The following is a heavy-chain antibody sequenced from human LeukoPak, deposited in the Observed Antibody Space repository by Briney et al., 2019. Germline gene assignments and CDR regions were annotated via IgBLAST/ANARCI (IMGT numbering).Heavy chain of an antibody. D-gene: IGHD3-22*01. J-gene: IGHJ1*01. CDR3: AKDHYYDSSGYYPPEYFQH. V-gene: IGHV3-23*01. CDR1: GFTFSSYA. Sequence: GGSLRLSCAASGFTFSSYAMSWVRQAPGKGLEWVSAISGSGGSTYYADSVKGRFTISRDNSENTLYLQMNSLRAEDTAVYYCAKDHYYDSSGYYPPEYFQHWGQGTLVTVSS. CDR2: ISGSGGST.